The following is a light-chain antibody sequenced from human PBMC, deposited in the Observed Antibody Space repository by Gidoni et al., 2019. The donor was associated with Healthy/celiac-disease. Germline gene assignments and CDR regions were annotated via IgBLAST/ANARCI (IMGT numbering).Light chain of an antibody. CDR2: VAS. CDR3: QQYVHLPLT. Sequence: DIQMRQPPPPPSASAGDRVTITCQASQDSNNYLNWYQQKPGKAPQLLIYVASNLETGVPSRFSGSGSGTDFTFTISSLQPEDIATYYCQQYVHLPLTFGGGTKVEIK. CDR1: QDSNNY. J-gene: IGKJ4*01. V-gene: IGKV1-33*01.